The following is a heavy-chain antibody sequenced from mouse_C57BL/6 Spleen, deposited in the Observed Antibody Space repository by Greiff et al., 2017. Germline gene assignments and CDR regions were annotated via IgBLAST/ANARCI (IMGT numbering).Heavy chain of an antibody. J-gene: IGHJ3*01. CDR1: GYAFSSSW. Sequence: VQLQQSGAELVKPGASVKISCKASGYAFSSSWMNWVKPRPGKGLAWIGQIYPGDGDTNYNGKFKGKATLTAAKSSSTAYMQLSSLTSEDSAVYLCARTYYDYDGSWFAYWGQGTLVTVSA. CDR3: ARTYYDYDGSWFAY. V-gene: IGHV1-80*01. CDR2: IYPGDGDT. D-gene: IGHD2-4*01.